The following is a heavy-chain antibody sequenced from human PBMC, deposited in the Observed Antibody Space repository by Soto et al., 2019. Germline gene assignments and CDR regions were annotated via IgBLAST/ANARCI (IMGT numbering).Heavy chain of an antibody. D-gene: IGHD2-2*01. Sequence: GGSLRLSCAASGFTFSSYAMHWVRQAPGKGLEWVAVMSYDGKNKYYADSVKGRLTISRDNSKNTLYLQMNSLRPEDTAVYYCAKGQHCSTTSCHFYYYGMDVWGQGTTVTVSS. CDR3: AKGQHCSTTSCHFYYYGMDV. CDR1: GFTFSSYA. J-gene: IGHJ6*02. V-gene: IGHV3-30*18. CDR2: MSYDGKNK.